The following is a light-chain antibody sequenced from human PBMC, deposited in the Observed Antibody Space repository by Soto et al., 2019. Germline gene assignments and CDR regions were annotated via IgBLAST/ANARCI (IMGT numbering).Light chain of an antibody. Sequence: DVHVTQSPSTLAASVGDRFTITCRASENIKNWLAWYQQTPGKAPKVLISDASRLETGVPSRFSGSGYGTDFTLTITSLQTDDFGTYHCQQYDVHPKTFGQGTKVDIK. CDR3: QQYDVHPKT. J-gene: IGKJ1*01. V-gene: IGKV1-5*01. CDR1: ENIKNW. CDR2: DAS.